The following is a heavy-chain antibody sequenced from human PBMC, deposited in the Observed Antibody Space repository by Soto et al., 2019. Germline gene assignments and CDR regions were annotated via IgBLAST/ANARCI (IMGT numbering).Heavy chain of an antibody. D-gene: IGHD3-16*02. CDR2: ISYDGSNK. CDR3: ARASYVWGSYRAHLDY. CDR1: GFTFSSYA. Sequence: QVQLVESGGGVVQPGRSLRLSCAASGFTFSSYAMHWVRQAPGKGLEWVAVISYDGSNKYYADSVKGRFTISRDNSKNTLYLQMNSLRAEDTAVYYCARASYVWGSYRAHLDYWGQGTLVTVSS. J-gene: IGHJ4*02. V-gene: IGHV3-30-3*01.